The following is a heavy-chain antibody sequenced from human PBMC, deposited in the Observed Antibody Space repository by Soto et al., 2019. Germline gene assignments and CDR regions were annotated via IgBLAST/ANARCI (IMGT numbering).Heavy chain of an antibody. V-gene: IGHV2-5*02. CDR1: GFSLTTSGVG. Sequence: QITLKESGPTLVKPTQTLTLTCTFSGFSLTTSGVGLGWIRQPPGQALQYLALIYWDDDKRYSPSLRSRLTITKDTSKNQVVLTLSNMDPMDTATYYCAHRSVAAAGSWDVGSFDYWGQGTLVTVSS. CDR3: AHRSVAAAGSWDVGSFDY. J-gene: IGHJ4*02. CDR2: IYWDDDK. D-gene: IGHD6-13*01.